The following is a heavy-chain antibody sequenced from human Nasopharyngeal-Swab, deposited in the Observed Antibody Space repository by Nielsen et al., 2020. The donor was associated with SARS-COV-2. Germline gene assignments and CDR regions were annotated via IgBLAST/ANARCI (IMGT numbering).Heavy chain of an antibody. CDR3: AHYSSGSLSSPRGRGYFDY. Sequence: GSLRLSCAVYGGSFRGYYWSWIRQPPGKGLEGIGEINHSGSTNYNPSLKSRVTISVDTSKNQFSLKLSSVTAADTAVYYCAHYSSGSLSSPRGRGYFDYWGQGTLVTVSS. CDR2: INHSGST. J-gene: IGHJ4*02. CDR1: GGSFRGYY. V-gene: IGHV4-34*01. D-gene: IGHD1-26*01.